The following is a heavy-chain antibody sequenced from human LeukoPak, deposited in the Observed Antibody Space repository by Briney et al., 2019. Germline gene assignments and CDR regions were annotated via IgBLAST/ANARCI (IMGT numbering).Heavy chain of an antibody. V-gene: IGHV3-11*04. CDR1: GFTFSDYY. Sequence: GGSLRLSXAASGFTFSDYYMSWIRQAPGKGLEWVSYISSSGSTIYYADSVKGRFTSSRDNAKNSLYLQMNSLRAEDTAVYYCARVGGSTXSLLPEYYFDYWGQGTLVTVSS. CDR2: ISSSGSTI. D-gene: IGHD2-2*01. J-gene: IGHJ4*02. CDR3: ARVGGSTXSLLPEYYFDY.